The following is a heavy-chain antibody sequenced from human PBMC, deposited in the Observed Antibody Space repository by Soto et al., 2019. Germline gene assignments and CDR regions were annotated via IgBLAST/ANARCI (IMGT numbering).Heavy chain of an antibody. J-gene: IGHJ4*02. D-gene: IGHD3-10*01. CDR2: IYHSGST. CDR3: SCYFLGGASEGLTHY. Sequence: PSETLSLTCAVSGGSISSGGYSWSWIRQPTGKGLEWIGYIYHSGSTYYNPSLKSRVTISVDTSKNQFSLKLSSVTAADTAVYYCSCYFLGGASEGLTHYLREGTLVSVYS. V-gene: IGHV4-30-2*01. CDR1: GGSISSGGYS.